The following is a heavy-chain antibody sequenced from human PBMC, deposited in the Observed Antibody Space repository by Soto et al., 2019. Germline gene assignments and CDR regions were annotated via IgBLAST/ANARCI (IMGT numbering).Heavy chain of an antibody. V-gene: IGHV4-31*03. CDR3: ARDVARGGNFDY. D-gene: IGHD3-16*01. CDR1: GGSISSGGYY. Sequence: QVQLQESGPGLVKPSQTLSLTCTVSGGSISSGGYYWSWIRRHPGKGLEWIGYIYYSGNTYYNPSLKGRVTLSVDTSKNQFSLKLSSVTAADTPVYYCARDVARGGNFDYWGQGTLVTVSS. CDR2: IYYSGNT. J-gene: IGHJ4*02.